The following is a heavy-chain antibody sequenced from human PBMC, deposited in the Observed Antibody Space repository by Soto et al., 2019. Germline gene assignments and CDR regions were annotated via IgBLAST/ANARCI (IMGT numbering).Heavy chain of an antibody. CDR3: ARELPYNYDPYGMDV. D-gene: IGHD3-22*01. CDR1: GGSISSGGYY. J-gene: IGHJ6*02. V-gene: IGHV4-31*03. Sequence: QVQLQESGPGLVKPSQTLSLTCPVSGGSISSGGYYWTWIRQRPGKVLEWIGHIYNSGSTYYNPSLKSRVTISVDTSKNHFSLKLSSVTAADTAVYYCARELPYNYDPYGMDVWGQGTTVTVSS. CDR2: IYNSGST.